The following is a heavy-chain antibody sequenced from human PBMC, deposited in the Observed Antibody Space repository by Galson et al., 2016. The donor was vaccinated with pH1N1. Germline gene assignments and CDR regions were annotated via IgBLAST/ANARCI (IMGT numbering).Heavy chain of an antibody. J-gene: IGHJ4*02. CDR1: GFAFDDFA. Sequence: SLGLSCAASGFAFDDFAMHWVRHVPGKGLEWVSGISWNSNSIGYADSVKGRFTISRDSAKKSLFLQMNSLRVEDTALYYCAKGAGRYYFGSGSFNYWGQGTQVTVSS. V-gene: IGHV3-9*01. CDR2: ISWNSNSI. D-gene: IGHD3-10*01. CDR3: AKGAGRYYFGSGSFNY.